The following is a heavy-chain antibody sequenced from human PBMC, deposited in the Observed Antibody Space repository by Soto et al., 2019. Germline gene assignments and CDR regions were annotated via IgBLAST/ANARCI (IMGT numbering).Heavy chain of an antibody. CDR3: ARGPTDYDFGSGYSNWFDP. J-gene: IGHJ5*02. CDR2: INPSGGST. V-gene: IGHV1-46*01. Sequence: ASVKVSCKASGYRFTSTYMHWVRQAPGQGLEWMGIINPSGGSTSYAQKFQGRVTMTRNTSISTAYMELSSLRSEDTAVYYCARGPTDYDFGSGYSNWFDPWGQGTLVTVSS. D-gene: IGHD3-3*01. CDR1: GYRFTSTY.